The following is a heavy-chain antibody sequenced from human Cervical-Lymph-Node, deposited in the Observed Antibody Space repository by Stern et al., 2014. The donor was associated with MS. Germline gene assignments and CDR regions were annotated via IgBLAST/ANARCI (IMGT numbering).Heavy chain of an antibody. CDR2: LNAANGNT. CDR3: ARDKPVAVIYYYGMDV. D-gene: IGHD2-15*01. CDR1: GNTFTSYA. J-gene: IGHJ6*02. Sequence: QVQLVEPGAEVTTPGGSVTVSCEASGNTFTSYAIHWGRQAPGQRLERMGWLNAANGNTKYSHNFQGRVTITRDTSATTSYMELSSLKSEDTAVYYCARDKPVAVIYYYGMDVWGQGTTVPVSS. V-gene: IGHV1-3*01.